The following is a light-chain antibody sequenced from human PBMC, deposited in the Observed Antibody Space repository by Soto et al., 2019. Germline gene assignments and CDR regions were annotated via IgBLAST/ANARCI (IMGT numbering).Light chain of an antibody. J-gene: IGLJ1*01. V-gene: IGLV2-14*01. Sequence: QSASVSGSPGQSITISCTGTSSYVGGYEYVSWYQQHPGKAPKLMIYEVSNRPSGVSHRFSGSKSGNTASLTISGLQAEDDADYYCSSYTTANTYVFGTGTQLTVL. CDR3: SSYTTANTYV. CDR1: SSYVGGYEY. CDR2: EVS.